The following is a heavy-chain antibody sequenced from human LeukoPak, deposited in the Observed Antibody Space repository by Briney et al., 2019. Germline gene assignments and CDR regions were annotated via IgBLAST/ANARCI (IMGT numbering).Heavy chain of an antibody. CDR3: ARDRGCSSTSCYTSKNWFDP. CDR1: GGSISSYY. CDR2: IYTSGST. J-gene: IGHJ5*02. V-gene: IGHV4-4*07. Sequence: PSETLSLTCTVSGGSISSYYWSWIRQPAGKGLEWIGCIYTSGSTNYNPSLKSRVTMSVDTSKNQFSLKLSSVTAADTAVYYCARDRGCSSTSCYTSKNWFDPWGQGTLVTVSS. D-gene: IGHD2-2*02.